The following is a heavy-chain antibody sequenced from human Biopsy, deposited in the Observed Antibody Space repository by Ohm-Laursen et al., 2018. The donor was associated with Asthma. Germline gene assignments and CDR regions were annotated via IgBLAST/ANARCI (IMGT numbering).Heavy chain of an antibody. V-gene: IGHV3-53*01. CDR1: GFTVSRDH. D-gene: IGHD6-19*01. CDR2: IYSGGTS. CDR3: ARGDSSGWSHFYFDY. J-gene: IGHJ4*02. Sequence: GSLRLSCAASGFTVSRDHMFWVRQAPGKGLEWVSVIYSGGTSDTADSVRGRFTISRDFYKNTLYLQMDSLRAEDTAVYYCARGDSSGWSHFYFDYRGQGTLVPVPP.